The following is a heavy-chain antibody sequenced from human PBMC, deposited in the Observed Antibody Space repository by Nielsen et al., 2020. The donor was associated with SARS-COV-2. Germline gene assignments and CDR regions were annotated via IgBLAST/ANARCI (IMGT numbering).Heavy chain of an antibody. J-gene: IGHJ5*02. CDR1: GGSISSSSYF. D-gene: IGHD3-9*01. Sequence: SETLSLTCTVSGGSISSSSYFWGWIRQPPGKGLEWIGSIYYSGSTYYNPSLKSRVTISVDTSQNQFSLKLSSVTAADTAVYYCARVTHYDILTGIDPWGQGTLVTVSS. CDR3: ARVTHYDILTGIDP. CDR2: IYYSGST. V-gene: IGHV4-39*07.